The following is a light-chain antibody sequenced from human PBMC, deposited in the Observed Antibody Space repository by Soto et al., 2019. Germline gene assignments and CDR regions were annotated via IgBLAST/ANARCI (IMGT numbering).Light chain of an antibody. CDR3: AAWEGSLNFCV. V-gene: IGLV1-44*01. CDR1: SSDIGSNT. J-gene: IGLJ2*01. Sequence: QSVLTQAPSTSGTPGQRVTISCTGSSSDIGSNTVSWYQQLPGTAPKLLIYSNDQRPSGVPDRFSGSKSGTSASLAIVGLQSEDEADYYCAAWEGSLNFCVFGGGTKLTVL. CDR2: SND.